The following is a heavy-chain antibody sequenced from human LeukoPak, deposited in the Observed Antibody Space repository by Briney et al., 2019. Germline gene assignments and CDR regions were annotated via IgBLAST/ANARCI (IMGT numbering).Heavy chain of an antibody. CDR1: GYTFTSYD. CDR2: MNPNSGNT. D-gene: IGHD2-2*01. J-gene: IGHJ5*02. Sequence: ASVKVSCKASGYTFTSYDINWVRQATGQGLEWMGWMNPNSGNTGYAQKFQGRVTMTRNTPISTAYMELSSLRSEDTAVYYCARADCSSTSCSNWFDPWGQGTLVTVSS. CDR3: ARADCSSTSCSNWFDP. V-gene: IGHV1-8*01.